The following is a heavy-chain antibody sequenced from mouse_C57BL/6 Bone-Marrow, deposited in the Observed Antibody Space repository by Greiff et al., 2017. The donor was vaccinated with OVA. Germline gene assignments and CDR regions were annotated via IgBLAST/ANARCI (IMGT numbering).Heavy chain of an antibody. V-gene: IGHV5-6*01. CDR2: ISSGGSYT. CDR1: GFTFSSYG. Sequence: DVQLQESGGDLVKPGGSLKLSCAASGFTFSSYGMSWVRQTPDKRLEWVATISSGGSYTYYPDSVKGRFTISRDNAKNTLYLKMSSLKSEDTAMYYCARHNYYGSSYWYFDVWGTGTTVTVSS. J-gene: IGHJ1*03. D-gene: IGHD1-1*01. CDR3: ARHNYYGSSYWYFDV.